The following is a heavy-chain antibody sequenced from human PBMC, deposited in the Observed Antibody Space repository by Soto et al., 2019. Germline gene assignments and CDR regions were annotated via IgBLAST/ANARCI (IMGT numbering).Heavy chain of an antibody. CDR1: GFTFSSYA. J-gene: IGHJ3*02. D-gene: IGHD3-9*01. CDR2: ISGSGGST. CDR3: AKSLPPIRYFDWLSSHAFDI. V-gene: IGHV3-23*01. Sequence: PGGSLRLSCAASGFTFSSYAMSWVRQAPGKGLEWVSAISGSGGSTYYADSVKGRFTISRDNSKNTLYLQMNSLRAEDTAVYYCAKSLPPIRYFDWLSSHAFDIWGQGTIVTVSS.